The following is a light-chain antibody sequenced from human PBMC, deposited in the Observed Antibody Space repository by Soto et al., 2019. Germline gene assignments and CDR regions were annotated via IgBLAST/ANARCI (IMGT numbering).Light chain of an antibody. Sequence: EIVLTQSPGTLSLSPGERATLSCRASQSVSDNYLAWYQQKPGQAPSLLIYAASTRATGIPARFSGSGSGTEFTLTISSLQSEDIAVYYCQQYDNWPPSTFGQGTKVDI. J-gene: IGKJ1*01. CDR2: AAS. V-gene: IGKV3-15*01. CDR1: QSVSDNY. CDR3: QQYDNWPPST.